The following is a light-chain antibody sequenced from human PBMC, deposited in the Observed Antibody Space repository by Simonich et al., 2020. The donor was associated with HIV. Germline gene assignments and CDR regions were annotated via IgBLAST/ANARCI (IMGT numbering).Light chain of an antibody. Sequence: DIVMPQSPDSLAVSLGERATINCKSSQSVLYSSNNKNNLAWYQQKPGQPPKLLIYWASTRESGVPDRFSGSGSGTDFTLTISSLQAEDVAVYYCQQYYSTPVTFGGGTKVEIK. CDR1: QSVLYSSNNKNN. CDR3: QQYYSTPVT. J-gene: IGKJ4*01. CDR2: WAS. V-gene: IGKV4-1*01.